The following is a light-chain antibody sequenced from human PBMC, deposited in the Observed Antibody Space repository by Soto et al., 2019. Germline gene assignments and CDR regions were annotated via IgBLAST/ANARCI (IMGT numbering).Light chain of an antibody. CDR2: GNS. V-gene: IGLV1-40*01. J-gene: IGLJ1*01. Sequence: QSVLTQPPSVSGAPGQRVTISCTGSSSNIGAGYDVHWYQQLPGTAPKLLIYGNSNRPSGVPDRFSGSKSGTSASLAITGLQAEDEADYYCQSYDSSLSGRVF. CDR1: SSNIGAGYD. CDR3: QSYDSSLSGRV.